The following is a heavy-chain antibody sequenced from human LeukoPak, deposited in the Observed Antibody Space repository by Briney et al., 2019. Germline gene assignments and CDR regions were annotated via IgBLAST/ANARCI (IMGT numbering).Heavy chain of an antibody. CDR3: ARGRDVVVQAANYNWFDP. J-gene: IGHJ5*02. CDR2: IYTSGST. CDR1: GGSISSGSYY. Sequence: SQTLSLTCTVSGGSISSGSYYWSWIRQPAGKGLEWIGRIYTSGSTNYNPSLKSRVTISVDTSKNQFYLKLSSVTAADTAVYYCARGRDVVVQAANYNWFDPWGQGTLVTVSS. V-gene: IGHV4-61*02. D-gene: IGHD2-2*01.